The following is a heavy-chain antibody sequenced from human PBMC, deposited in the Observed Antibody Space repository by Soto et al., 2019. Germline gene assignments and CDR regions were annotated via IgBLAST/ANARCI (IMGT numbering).Heavy chain of an antibody. CDR2: ISSSSSTI. CDR1: GFTFSSYS. V-gene: IGHV3-48*02. Sequence: GGSLRLSCAASGFTFSSYSMNWVRQAPGKGLEWVSYISSSSSTIYYADSVKGRFTISRDNAKNSLYLQMNSLRDEDTAVYYCARAGVVVPAAIAASADYFDYWGQGTLVTV. J-gene: IGHJ4*02. CDR3: ARAGVVVPAAIAASADYFDY. D-gene: IGHD2-2*02.